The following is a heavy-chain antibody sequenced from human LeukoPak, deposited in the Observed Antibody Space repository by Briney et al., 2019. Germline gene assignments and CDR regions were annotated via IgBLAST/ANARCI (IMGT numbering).Heavy chain of an antibody. D-gene: IGHD6-13*01. V-gene: IGHV1-2*02. CDR3: ARGAEAETSPLDF. CDR1: GYIFSDYY. Sequence: RASVKVSCKASGYIFSDYYMHRVRQAPGQGLEWLGWINPKSGAADYAQQFRGRVTMTRDTSINTDYMEMKRVTSDDTAVYYCARGAEAETSPLDFWGQGTLVIVS. CDR2: INPKSGAA. J-gene: IGHJ4*02.